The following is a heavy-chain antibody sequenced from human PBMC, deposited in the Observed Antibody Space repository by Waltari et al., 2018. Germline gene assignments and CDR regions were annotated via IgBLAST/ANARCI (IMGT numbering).Heavy chain of an antibody. CDR1: GYSFTNFV. CDR2: ISGYSGNA. V-gene: IGHV1-18*01. D-gene: IGHD6-19*01. Sequence: QVQLVQSGAEVKEPGASVKVSCMASGYSFTNFVINWVRQAPGHGLEWMGWISGYSGNANYEQKLQGRVTMTTDTSTSTAYLELRGLRPDDTAVYYCARGGGPRTIVAVTFDYWGQGTLVTVSS. CDR3: ARGGGPRTIVAVTFDY. J-gene: IGHJ4*02.